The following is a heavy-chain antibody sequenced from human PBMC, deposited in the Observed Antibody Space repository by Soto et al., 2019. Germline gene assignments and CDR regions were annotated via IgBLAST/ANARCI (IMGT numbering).Heavy chain of an antibody. CDR2: MSGSGGST. J-gene: IGHJ4*02. V-gene: IGHV3-23*01. CDR1: GFTFSSYA. CDR3: ATDLHYDSSGLDY. D-gene: IGHD3-22*01. Sequence: QPGGSLRLSCAASGFTFSSYAMSWVRQAPGKGLEWVSAMSGSGGSTYYADSVKGRFTISRDNSKNTLYLQMNSLRAEDTAVYYCATDLHYDSSGLDYWGQGTLVTVSS.